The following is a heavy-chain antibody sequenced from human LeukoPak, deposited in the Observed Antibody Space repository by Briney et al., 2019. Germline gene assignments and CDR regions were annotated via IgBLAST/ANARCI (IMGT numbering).Heavy chain of an antibody. CDR2: IYYHENT. J-gene: IGHJ3*02. CDR3: ARGPYKYDGSGAFDI. Sequence: PSETLSLTCTVSGGSISSSSDYWGWIRQAPGKGLEWIGSIYYHENTYYNSSLKSRVTISVDTSKNQFSLKLNSVTAADTAVYYCARGPYKYDGSGAFDIWGQGTMVTVSS. D-gene: IGHD3-22*01. V-gene: IGHV4-39*01. CDR1: GGSISSSSDY.